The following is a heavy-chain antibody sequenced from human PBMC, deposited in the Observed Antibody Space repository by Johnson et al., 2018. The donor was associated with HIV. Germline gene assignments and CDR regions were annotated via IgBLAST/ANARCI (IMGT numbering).Heavy chain of an antibody. V-gene: IGHV3-7*01. D-gene: IGHD3-16*01. CDR1: GFIFGDFG. Sequence: VQLVESGGGVLRPGGSLRLSCEGFGFIFGDFGLNWVRQAPGKGLEWVADIKCDGSEKYYVDSVKGRLTISRDNAKSSLSLQMNSLRAEDTAVYYCARESRIWAWGQGTMVTVSS. CDR2: IKCDGSEK. CDR3: ARESRIWA. J-gene: IGHJ3*01.